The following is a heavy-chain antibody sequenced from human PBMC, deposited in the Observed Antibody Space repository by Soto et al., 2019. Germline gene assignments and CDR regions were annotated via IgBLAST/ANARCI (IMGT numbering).Heavy chain of an antibody. J-gene: IGHJ4*02. Sequence: SETLSLTCTVSGGSISSSSYYWGWIRQPPGKGLEWIGGIYYSGSTYYNPSLKSRVTISVDTSKNQFSLKLSSVTAADTAAYYCAAKLAAAGTANSDYWGQGTLVTVSS. V-gene: IGHV4-39*01. CDR1: GGSISSSSYY. CDR2: IYYSGST. D-gene: IGHD6-13*01. CDR3: AAKLAAAGTANSDY.